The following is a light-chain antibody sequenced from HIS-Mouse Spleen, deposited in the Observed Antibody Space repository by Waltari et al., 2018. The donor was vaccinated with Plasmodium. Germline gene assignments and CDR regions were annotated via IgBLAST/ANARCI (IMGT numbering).Light chain of an antibody. V-gene: IGLV3-10*01. CDR1: ALPTKS. Sequence: SSELTQPPSVPVPPGHPASITCSGAALPTKSAYWYTQKSGQAPVLVIYEDSKRPSGIPERFSGSSSGTMATLTISGAQVEDEADYYCYSTDSSGNHRVFGGGTKLTVL. J-gene: IGLJ3*02. CDR2: EDS. CDR3: YSTDSSGNHRV.